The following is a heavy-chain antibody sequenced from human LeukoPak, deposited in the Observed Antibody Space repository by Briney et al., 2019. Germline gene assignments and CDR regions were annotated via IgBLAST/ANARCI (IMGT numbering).Heavy chain of an antibody. J-gene: IGHJ5*02. D-gene: IGHD3-16*01. V-gene: IGHV3-53*01. CDR1: GFTFSSYS. CDR3: ARGRVGGPRLDP. Sequence: GGSLRLSCAASGFTFSSYSMNWVRQAPGKGLEWVSVMYSGGNTYYADSVRGRFSISRDSLKNTLYLQMNSLRVEDTAVYYCARGRVGGPRLDPWGQGTLVTVSS. CDR2: MYSGGNT.